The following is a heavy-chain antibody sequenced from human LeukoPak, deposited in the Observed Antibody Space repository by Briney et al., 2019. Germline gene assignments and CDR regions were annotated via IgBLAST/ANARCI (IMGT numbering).Heavy chain of an antibody. J-gene: IGHJ4*02. D-gene: IGHD3-22*01. V-gene: IGHV4-59*08. CDR2: IYYSGST. Sequence: SETLSLTCTVSGGSISSYYWSWIRQPPGKGLEWIGYIYYSGSTNYNPSLKSRVTISVDTSKNQFSLKLSSVTAADTAVYYCARRAYDSRGYSFDCWGQGTLVTVSS. CDR3: ARRAYDSRGYSFDC. CDR1: GGSISSYY.